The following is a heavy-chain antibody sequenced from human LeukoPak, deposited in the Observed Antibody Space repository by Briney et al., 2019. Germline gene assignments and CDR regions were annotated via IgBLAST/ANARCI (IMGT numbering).Heavy chain of an antibody. CDR1: GFTFSSYG. Sequence: QSGGSLRLSCSASGFTFSSYGMYWVRQAPGKGLDWVAFIRYDGSNKYYADSVKGRFTVSRDNSKNTLYLQMKSLRAEDTAVYYCAKGGGYEAQYYYYYLDVWGKGTTVTISS. CDR3: AKGGGYEAQYYYYYLDV. D-gene: IGHD5-12*01. V-gene: IGHV3-30*02. J-gene: IGHJ6*03. CDR2: IRYDGSNK.